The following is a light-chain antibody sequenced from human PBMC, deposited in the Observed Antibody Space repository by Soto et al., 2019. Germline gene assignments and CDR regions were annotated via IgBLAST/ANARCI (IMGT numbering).Light chain of an antibody. Sequence: EIVLTQSPGTLSGSPGERATLSCRASQSVTTLAWYQQRPGQRPRLLIYDASRRGTGIPPRFSGSGSRKDFPLTISRLAPEDFAVYYCHQYGSSRTFGQGTKVDIK. V-gene: IGKV3-20*01. CDR2: DAS. J-gene: IGKJ1*01. CDR3: HQYGSSRT. CDR1: QSVTT.